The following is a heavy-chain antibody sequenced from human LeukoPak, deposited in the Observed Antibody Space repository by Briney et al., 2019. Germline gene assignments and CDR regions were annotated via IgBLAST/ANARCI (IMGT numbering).Heavy chain of an antibody. V-gene: IGHV3-7*01. J-gene: IGHJ4*02. D-gene: IGHD2-15*01. CDR3: AREVDRSFGY. CDR1: GFSFSSYW. Sequence: GGSLRLSCAASGFSFSSYWMSWVRQAPGKGPEWVANINQETSETYYVDSVRGRFTISRDNAERSLYLQMNSLRVDDTAVYYCAREVDRSFGYWGQGTLVTVSS. CDR2: INQETSET.